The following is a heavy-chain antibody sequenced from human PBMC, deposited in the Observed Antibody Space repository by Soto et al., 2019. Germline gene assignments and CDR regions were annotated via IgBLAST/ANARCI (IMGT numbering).Heavy chain of an antibody. V-gene: IGHV4-39*01. J-gene: IGHJ3*02. CDR2: IFYSGST. Sequence: QSQLQESGPGLVKPSESLSLTCSVSGDSISRTNDYWAWIRQPPGKGLEWIGSIFYSGSTFYSPSLKRLGNISVDTYKNHFSLKLSSVTASDMAVYSCARHSFGELLYAFHMWGQGTMVIVSS. CDR3: ARHSFGELLYAFHM. CDR1: GDSISRTNDY. D-gene: IGHD3-10*01.